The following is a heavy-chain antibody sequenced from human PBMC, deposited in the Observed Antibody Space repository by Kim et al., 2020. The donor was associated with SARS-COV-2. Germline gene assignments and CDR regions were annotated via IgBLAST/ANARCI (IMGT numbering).Heavy chain of an antibody. D-gene: IGHD2-15*01. CDR1: GGSFSGYY. CDR3: ARGLMATPYFDY. V-gene: IGHV4-34*01. CDR2: INHSGST. Sequence: SETLSLTCAVYGGSFSGYYWSWIRQPPGKGLEWIGEINHSGSTNYNPSLKSRVTISVDTSKNQFSLKLSSVTAADTAVYYCARGLMATPYFDYWGQGTLVTVSS. J-gene: IGHJ4*02.